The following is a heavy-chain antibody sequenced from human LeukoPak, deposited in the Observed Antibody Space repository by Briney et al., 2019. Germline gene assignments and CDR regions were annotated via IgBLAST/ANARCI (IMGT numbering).Heavy chain of an antibody. CDR1: GGSFSGYY. J-gene: IGHJ4*02. CDR2: INHSGST. Sequence: SETLSLTCAVYGGSFSGYYWSWIRQPPGKGLEWIGEINHSGSTNYNPSLKGRVTISVDTSKNQFSLKLSSVTAADTAVYYCARVKGLFDYWGQGTLVTVSS. CDR3: ARVKGLFDY. V-gene: IGHV4-34*01.